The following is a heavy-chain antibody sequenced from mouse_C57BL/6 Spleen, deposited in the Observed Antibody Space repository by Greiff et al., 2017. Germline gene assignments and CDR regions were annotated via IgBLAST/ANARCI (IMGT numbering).Heavy chain of an antibody. CDR1: GFTFSDYG. Sequence: EVKLEESGGGLVKPGGSLKLSCAASGFTFSDYGMHWVRQAPETGLEWVSYICSGSSTLYYADKVKGRFTISRDKAKNTRFLQMTSQRSEDTAMYCCANGCCGTRGQGTMVTVSA. CDR3: ANGCCGT. CDR2: ICSGSSTL. V-gene: IGHV5-17*01. J-gene: IGHJ3*01. D-gene: IGHD1-1*02.